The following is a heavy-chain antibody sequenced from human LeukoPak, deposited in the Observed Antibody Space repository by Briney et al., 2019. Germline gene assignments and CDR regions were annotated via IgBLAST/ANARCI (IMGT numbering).Heavy chain of an antibody. Sequence: GSLRLSCAASGLTFSSYGMHWVRQAPGKGLEWVAVISYDGSNKYYADSVKGRFTISRDNSKNTLYLQMNSLRAEDTAVYYCAKVTTVTTGDYWGQGTLVTVSS. D-gene: IGHD4-17*01. CDR2: ISYDGSNK. V-gene: IGHV3-30*18. J-gene: IGHJ4*02. CDR1: GLTFSSYG. CDR3: AKVTTVTTGDY.